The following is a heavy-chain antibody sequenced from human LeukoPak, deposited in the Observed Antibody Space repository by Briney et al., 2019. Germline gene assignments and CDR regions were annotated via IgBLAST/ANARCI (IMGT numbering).Heavy chain of an antibody. V-gene: IGHV3-23*01. J-gene: IGHJ3*02. D-gene: IGHD3-16*01. CDR2: ISGSGSGGST. CDR3: ARDRGQRIMITFGGVISAFDI. CDR1: GFTFSSYA. Sequence: GGSLRLSCAASGFTFSSYAMSWVRQAPGKGLEWVSGISGSGSGGSTYYADSVKGRFTISRDNSKNTLYLQMNRLRAEDTAVYYCARDRGQRIMITFGGVISAFDIWGQGTMVTVSS.